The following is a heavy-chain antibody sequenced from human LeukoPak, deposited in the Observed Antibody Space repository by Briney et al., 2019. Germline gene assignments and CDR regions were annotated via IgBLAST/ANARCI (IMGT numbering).Heavy chain of an antibody. CDR3: ARPSSSSWSDAFDI. V-gene: IGHV3-30*03. D-gene: IGHD6-13*01. J-gene: IGHJ3*02. Sequence: GGSLRLSCAASGFTFSSYGMHWVRQAPGKGLEWVAVISDDGSDKYYADSVKGRLTISRDNSKNTLYLQMNSLRAEDTAVYYCARPSSSSWSDAFDIWGQGTMVTVSS. CDR1: GFTFSSYG. CDR2: ISDDGSDK.